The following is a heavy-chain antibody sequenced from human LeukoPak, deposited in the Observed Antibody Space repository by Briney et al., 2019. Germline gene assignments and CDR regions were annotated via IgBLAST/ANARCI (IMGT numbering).Heavy chain of an antibody. CDR3: ARDHSGYEGHYMDV. D-gene: IGHD5-12*01. CDR2: ISAYNGNT. Sequence: ASVKVSCKASGYTFTSNGISWVRQAPGQGLEWMGWISAYNGNTNYAQKLQGRVTMTTDTSTSTAYMELRSLRSDDTAVYYCARDHSGYEGHYMDVWGKGTTVTVSS. CDR1: GYTFTSNG. V-gene: IGHV1-18*01. J-gene: IGHJ6*03.